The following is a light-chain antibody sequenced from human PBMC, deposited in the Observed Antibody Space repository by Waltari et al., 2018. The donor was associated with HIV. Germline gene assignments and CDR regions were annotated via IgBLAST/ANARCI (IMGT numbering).Light chain of an antibody. V-gene: IGKV3-20*01. Sequence: EIVLTQSPGTLSLSPGEGATLSCRASQTVISSYLAWYQQKPGQAPRLLIYGASNRATGIPDRFSGSGSGTDFTLTITRLEPEDFAVYYCQQYGRLPLTFGGGTKVEIK. CDR2: GAS. J-gene: IGKJ4*01. CDR1: QTVISSY. CDR3: QQYGRLPLT.